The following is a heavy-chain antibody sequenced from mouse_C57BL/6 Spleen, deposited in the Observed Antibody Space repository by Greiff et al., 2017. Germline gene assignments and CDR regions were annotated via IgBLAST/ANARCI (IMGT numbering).Heavy chain of an antibody. V-gene: IGHV10-1*01. CDR1: GFSFNTYA. CDR3: VRHPLFAY. Sequence: DVHLVESGGGLVQPKGSLKLSCAASGFSFNTYAMNWVRQAPGKGLEWVARIRSKSNNYATYYADSVKDRFTISRDDSESMLYLQMNNLKTEDTAMYYCVRHPLFAYWGQGTLVTVSA. CDR2: IRSKSNNYAT. J-gene: IGHJ3*01.